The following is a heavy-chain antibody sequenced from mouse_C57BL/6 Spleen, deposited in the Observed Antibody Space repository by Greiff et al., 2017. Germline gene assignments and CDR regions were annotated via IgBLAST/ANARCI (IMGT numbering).Heavy chain of an antibody. D-gene: IGHD1-1*01. CDR1: GFTFTDYY. CDR2: IRNKANGYTT. J-gene: IGHJ3*01. Sequence: EVQRVESGGGLVQPGGSLSLSCAASGFTFTDYYMSWVRQPPGKALEWLGFIRNKANGYTTEYSASVKGRFTISRDNSQSILYLQMNALRAEDSATYYCARWTTVVAPFAYWGQGTLVTVSA. CDR3: ARWTTVVAPFAY. V-gene: IGHV7-3*01.